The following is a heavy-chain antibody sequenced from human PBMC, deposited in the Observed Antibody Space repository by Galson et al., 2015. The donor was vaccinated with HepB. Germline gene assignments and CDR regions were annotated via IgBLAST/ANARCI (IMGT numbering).Heavy chain of an antibody. J-gene: IGHJ5*02. CDR1: GDSVSNNNAA. V-gene: IGHV6-1*01. CDR3: ARVPLGVVPQSANWFDP. D-gene: IGHD3-16*01. CDR2: TYYRAKWYS. Sequence: CAISGDSVSNNNAAWYWIRQSPSRGLEWLGRTYYRAKWYSDYAVSVRGRITIHPDTSNNHFSLQLNSLRAEDTAVYYCARVPLGVVPQSANWFDPWGQGTLVTVSS.